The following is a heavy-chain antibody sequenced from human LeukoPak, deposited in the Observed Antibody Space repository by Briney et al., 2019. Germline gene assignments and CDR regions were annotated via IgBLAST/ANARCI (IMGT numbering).Heavy chain of an antibody. J-gene: IGHJ6*03. CDR1: GYTFTGYY. Sequence: ASVKVSCKASGYTFTGYYLHWVRQAPGQGLEWMGRINPYSGGTNYAQKFQGRVTMTRDTSISTAYMELSRLRSDDTAVYYCARDRHIAAAVYYYYMDVWGKGTPVTVSS. D-gene: IGHD6-13*01. CDR3: ARDRHIAAAVYYYYMDV. V-gene: IGHV1-2*06. CDR2: INPYSGGT.